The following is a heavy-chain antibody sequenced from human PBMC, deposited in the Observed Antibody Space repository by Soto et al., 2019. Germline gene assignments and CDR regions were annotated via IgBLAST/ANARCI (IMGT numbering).Heavy chain of an antibody. Sequence: QVQLVESGGGVVQPGRSLRLSCAASGFTFSSFGMHWVRQAPGKGLEWVAFISFDGSNKYYVDSVKGRFIISRDNSKNTLSRQMNSLKAEDTAVYYCPKDTSKYSNNWPAYYGLDVWGQGTTVTVSS. CDR2: ISFDGSNK. J-gene: IGHJ6*02. V-gene: IGHV3-30*18. D-gene: IGHD6-13*01. CDR3: PKDTSKYSNNWPAYYGLDV. CDR1: GFTFSSFG.